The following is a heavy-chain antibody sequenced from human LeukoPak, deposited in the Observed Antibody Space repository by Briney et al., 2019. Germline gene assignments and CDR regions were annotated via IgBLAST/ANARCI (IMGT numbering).Heavy chain of an antibody. CDR1: GGSISSGSYY. V-gene: IGHV4-61*02. Sequence: PSETLSLTCTVSGGSISSGSYYWSWIRQPAGKGLEWIGRIYTSGSTNYNPSPKSRVTISVDASKNQFSLKLTSVTAADTAVYYCARGEITMVRGVIITKSPFDYWGQGTLVTVSS. D-gene: IGHD3-10*01. CDR2: IYTSGST. CDR3: ARGEITMVRGVIITKSPFDY. J-gene: IGHJ4*02.